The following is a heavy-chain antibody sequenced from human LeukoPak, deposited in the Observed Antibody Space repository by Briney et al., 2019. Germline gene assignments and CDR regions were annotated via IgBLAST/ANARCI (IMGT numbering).Heavy chain of an antibody. D-gene: IGHD3-10*01. CDR2: IYKSGST. V-gene: IGHV4-4*07. J-gene: IGHJ5*02. Sequence: SETLSLTCTVSGGSISSYYWGWIRQPAGKGLEWIGRIYKSGSTNYNPSLKSRVTISVDTPKNQFSLKLSSVTAADTAVYYCAREGLAMVRGVLPKEAWGWFDPWGQGTLVTVSS. CDR1: GGSISSYY. CDR3: AREGLAMVRGVLPKEAWGWFDP.